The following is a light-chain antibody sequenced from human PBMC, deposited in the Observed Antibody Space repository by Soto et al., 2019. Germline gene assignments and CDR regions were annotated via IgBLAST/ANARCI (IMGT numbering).Light chain of an antibody. Sequence: QSALTQPPSASGSPGQSVTISCTGTSSDVGGYKYVSWYQQHPGKAPKLMIFEVNKRPSGVPDRFSGSKSGNTASLTVSGPQGGGEADYYCSSYAGINNLGVFGTGTKLTVL. CDR3: SSYAGINNLGV. CDR1: SSDVGGYKY. CDR2: EVN. J-gene: IGLJ1*01. V-gene: IGLV2-8*01.